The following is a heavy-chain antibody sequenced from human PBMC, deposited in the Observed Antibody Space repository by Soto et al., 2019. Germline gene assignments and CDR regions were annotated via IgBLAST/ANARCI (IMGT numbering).Heavy chain of an antibody. Sequence: PGGSLRLSCAASGYTFSYYNMNWVRQAPGKGLEWVSYISSSSSTIYYADSVKGRFTISRDNAKNSLYLQMNSLRAEDTAVYYCARDYYGYDYSDYEYFDYWGQGTLVTVSS. CDR3: ARDYYGYDYSDYEYFDY. D-gene: IGHD4-17*01. J-gene: IGHJ4*02. V-gene: IGHV3-48*01. CDR1: GYTFSYYN. CDR2: ISSSSSTI.